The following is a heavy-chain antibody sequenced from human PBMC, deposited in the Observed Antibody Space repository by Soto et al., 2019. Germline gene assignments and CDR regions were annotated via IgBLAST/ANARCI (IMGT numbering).Heavy chain of an antibody. CDR1: GFTFSSYW. Sequence: EVQLVESGGGLVQPGGSLRVSCAASGFTFSSYWMNWVRQAPGKGLQWVANIKQDGSEKYYVDSVKGRFTISRDSAKNSLYRQMNSLRVEDTAVYYCARDKSSSGWYRFDAFDIWGQGTMVTVSS. D-gene: IGHD6-19*01. V-gene: IGHV3-7*01. CDR2: IKQDGSEK. J-gene: IGHJ3*02. CDR3: ARDKSSSGWYRFDAFDI.